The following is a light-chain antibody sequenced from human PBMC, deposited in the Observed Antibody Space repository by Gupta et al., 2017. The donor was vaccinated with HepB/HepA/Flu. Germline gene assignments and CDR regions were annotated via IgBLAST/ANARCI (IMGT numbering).Light chain of an antibody. CDR1: ESIRNF. V-gene: IGKV1-39*01. Sequence: DIQMTQSPSSLSASVGDRVTLTCRASESIRNFLNWYQQKPGKAPNLLIYAASNLQSGVPSRFSGSGSGTDFILTISRLQPEDLGTYYCQQMYNTPFTFGHGTKVDI. CDR3: QQMYNTPFT. J-gene: IGKJ3*01. CDR2: AAS.